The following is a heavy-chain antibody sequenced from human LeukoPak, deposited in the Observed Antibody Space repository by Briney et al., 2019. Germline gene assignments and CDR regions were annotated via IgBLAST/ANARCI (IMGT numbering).Heavy chain of an antibody. CDR2: ISWDGGST. J-gene: IGHJ4*02. D-gene: IGHD3-10*01. V-gene: IGHV3-43*01. CDR1: GFTFDDYT. Sequence: GRSLRLSCAASGFTFDDYTMHWVRQAPGKGLEWVSLISWDGGSTYYADSVKGRFTISRDNSKNSLYLQMNSLRTEDTALYYCAKSYYGSGSYLGYWGQGTLVTVSS. CDR3: AKSYYGSGSYLGY.